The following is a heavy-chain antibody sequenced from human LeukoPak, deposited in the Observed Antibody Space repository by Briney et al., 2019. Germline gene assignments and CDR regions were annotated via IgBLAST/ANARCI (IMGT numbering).Heavy chain of an antibody. CDR1: GYTFTSYY. Sequence: ASVKVSCKASGYTFTSYYMHWVRQAPGQGLEWMGIINPSGGSTSYAQKFQGRVTMTRDTSTSTVYMELSSLRSEDTAVYHCATGAGIAAAGPKADYWGQGTLVTVSS. CDR3: ATGAGIAAAGPKADY. J-gene: IGHJ4*02. CDR2: INPSGGST. D-gene: IGHD6-13*01. V-gene: IGHV1-46*01.